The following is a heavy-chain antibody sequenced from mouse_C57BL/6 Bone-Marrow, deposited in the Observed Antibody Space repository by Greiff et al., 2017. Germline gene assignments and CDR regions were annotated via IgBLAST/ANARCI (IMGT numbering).Heavy chain of an antibody. D-gene: IGHD4-1*01. CDR2: IWGVGST. V-gene: IGHV2-6*01. Sequence: VKVIESGPGLVAPSQSLSITCTVSGFSLTSYGVDWVRQSPGKGLEWLGVIWGVGSTNYNSAHKTRLSISKDNSKSQVFLKMNSLQTDDTAMYYCASSLTYYAMDYWGQGTSVTVSS. J-gene: IGHJ4*01. CDR3: ASSLTYYAMDY. CDR1: GFSLTSYG.